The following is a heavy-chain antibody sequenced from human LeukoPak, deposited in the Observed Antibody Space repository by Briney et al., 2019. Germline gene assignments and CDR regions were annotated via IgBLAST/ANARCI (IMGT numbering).Heavy chain of an antibody. CDR1: GGTFSSYA. V-gene: IGHV1-69*06. D-gene: IGHD1-14*01. CDR2: IIPIFGTA. CDR3: ARGSGISPYYYYYGMDV. J-gene: IGHJ6*04. Sequence: SSVTVSCKASGGTFSSYAISCVRQAPGQGLEWMGGIIPIFGTANYAQKFQGRVTITADKSTSTAYMELSSLRSEDTAVYYCARGSGISPYYYYYGMDVWGKGTTVTVSS.